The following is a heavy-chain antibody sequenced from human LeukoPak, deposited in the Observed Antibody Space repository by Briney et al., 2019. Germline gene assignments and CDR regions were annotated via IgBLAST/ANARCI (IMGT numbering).Heavy chain of an antibody. J-gene: IGHJ4*02. Sequence: PGGSLRLSCAASGFTFSNAWMSWVRQAPGKGLEWVSVIYSGGGTYYADSVKGRFTISRDNSKNTLYLQMNSLRAEDTAVYYCASTQRGDYFDYWGQGTLVTVSS. D-gene: IGHD2-15*01. V-gene: IGHV3-66*01. CDR3: ASTQRGDYFDY. CDR1: GFTFSNAW. CDR2: IYSGGGT.